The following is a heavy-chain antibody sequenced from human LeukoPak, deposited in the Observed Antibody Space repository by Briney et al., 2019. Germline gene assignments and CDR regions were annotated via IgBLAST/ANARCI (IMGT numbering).Heavy chain of an antibody. J-gene: IGHJ5*02. CDR3: ARSRSLAGNSLWFDP. CDR2: ISYDGSNK. Sequence: QAGGSLRLSCAASGFTFSSYAMHWVRQAPGKGLEWVAVISYDGSNKYYADSVKGRFTISRDNSKNTLYLQMNSLRAEDTAVYYCARSRSLAGNSLWFDPWGQGTLVTVSS. D-gene: IGHD6-13*01. CDR1: GFTFSSYA. V-gene: IGHV3-30*01.